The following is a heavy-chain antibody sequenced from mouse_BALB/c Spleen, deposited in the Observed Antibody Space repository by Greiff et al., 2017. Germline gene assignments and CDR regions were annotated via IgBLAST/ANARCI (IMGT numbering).Heavy chain of an antibody. V-gene: IGHV1-87*01. J-gene: IGHJ4*01. D-gene: IGHD3-2*02. CDR3: AITAQGYAMDY. Sequence: QVQLQQSGAELARPGASVKLSCKASGYTFTSYWMQWVKQRPGQGLEWIGAIYPGDGDTRYTQKFKGKATLTADKSSSTAYMQLSSLASEDSAVYYCAITAQGYAMDYWGQGTSVTVSS. CDR2: IYPGDGDT. CDR1: GYTFTSYW.